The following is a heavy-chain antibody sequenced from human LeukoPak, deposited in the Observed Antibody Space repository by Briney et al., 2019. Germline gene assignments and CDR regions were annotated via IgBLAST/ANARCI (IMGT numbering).Heavy chain of an antibody. CDR3: ARGSGYCSGGSRRNWFDP. J-gene: IGHJ5*02. V-gene: IGHV1-69*13. CDR2: LVPIFGKA. CDR1: GGTSSSSA. Sequence: SPKLSCNASGGTSSSSAISWARLAQGQVLGSMGRLVPIFGKANYAQKFKGRVTITADESTSTAYMELSSMRSEDTAVYYCARGSGYCSGGSRRNWFDPWGQGTLVTVSS. D-gene: IGHD2-15*01.